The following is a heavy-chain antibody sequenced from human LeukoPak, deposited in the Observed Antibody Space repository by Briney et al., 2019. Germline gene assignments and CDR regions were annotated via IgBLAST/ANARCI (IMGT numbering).Heavy chain of an antibody. Sequence: GGSLRLSCAASGFTSDDYAMHGVRQAPGKGLEWVSLISGDGGSTYYADSVKGRFTVSRDNSKNSLYLQMNSLRTEDTALYYCAKDFRSSWYFDYWGQGTLVTVSS. D-gene: IGHD6-13*01. CDR3: AKDFRSSWYFDY. V-gene: IGHV3-43*02. J-gene: IGHJ4*02. CDR2: ISGDGGST. CDR1: GFTSDDYA.